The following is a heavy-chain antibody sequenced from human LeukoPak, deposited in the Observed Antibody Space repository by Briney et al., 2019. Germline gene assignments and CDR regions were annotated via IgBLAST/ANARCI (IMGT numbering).Heavy chain of an antibody. CDR2: ISSTSSYI. Sequence: EXXSSISSTSSYIYYADSVKGRFTISRDNAKNSLYLQMNSLRAEDTAVYYCARASLLWFGDGAFDIWGQGTMVTVSS. J-gene: IGHJ3*02. CDR3: ARASLLWFGDGAFDI. D-gene: IGHD3-10*01. V-gene: IGHV3-21*01.